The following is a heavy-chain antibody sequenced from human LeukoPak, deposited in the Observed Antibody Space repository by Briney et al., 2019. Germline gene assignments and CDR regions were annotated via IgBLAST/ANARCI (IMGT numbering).Heavy chain of an antibody. D-gene: IGHD1-20*01. CDR1: GGTFSSFA. CDR3: ARHDQLLGITGTSEGFPYYYYGMDV. CDR2: IIPIFGTA. V-gene: IGHV1-69*13. Sequence: SVKVSCKASGGTFSSFAISWVRQAPGQGLEWMGGIIPIFGTANYARKFQGRVTITADESTSTAYMELSGLRTEDTAVYYCARHDQLLGITGTSEGFPYYYYGMDVWGQGTTVTVSS. J-gene: IGHJ6*02.